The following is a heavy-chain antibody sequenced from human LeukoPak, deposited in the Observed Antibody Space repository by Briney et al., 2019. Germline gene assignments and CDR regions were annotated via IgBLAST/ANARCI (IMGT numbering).Heavy chain of an antibody. Sequence: ASVKVSCKASGYTFTNHAINWVRQAPGQGLEWMGWINPNSGGTNYAQKFQGRVTMTRDTSISTSITTIYMDLSSLTSDDTAVYYCARSSPIVRKGWFDPWGQGTLVTVSS. CDR2: INPNSGGT. V-gene: IGHV1-2*02. CDR1: GYTFTNHA. D-gene: IGHD1-14*01. CDR3: ARSSPIVRKGWFDP. J-gene: IGHJ5*02.